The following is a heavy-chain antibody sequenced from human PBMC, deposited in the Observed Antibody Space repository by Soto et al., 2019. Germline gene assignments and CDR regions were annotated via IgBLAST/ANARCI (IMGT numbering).Heavy chain of an antibody. V-gene: IGHV3-48*02. CDR2: ISSGSKTI. J-gene: IGHJ4*02. CDR1: GFTFSGYS. D-gene: IGHD3-9*01. CDR3: AREDILGVRSFDY. Sequence: GGSLRLSCAASGFTFSGYSVNWVRQAPGKGLEWVSYISSGSKTIYYAESVKGRFTVSRDNARNSQYLQMNSLRDEDTAVYYCAREDILGVRSFDYWGQGTPVTVSS.